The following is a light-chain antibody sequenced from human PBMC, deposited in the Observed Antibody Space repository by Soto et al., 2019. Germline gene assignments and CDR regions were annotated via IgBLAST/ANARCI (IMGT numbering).Light chain of an antibody. CDR1: SSDVGGYKY. J-gene: IGLJ3*02. CDR2: EVS. V-gene: IGLV2-8*01. CDR3: TSYAGSNNWV. Sequence: QSALTQPPSASGSPGQSVTISCTGTSSDVGGYKYVSWYQQHPGKAPKLMIYEVSKRPSGVPDRFSGSKSGNTASLTVSGLQAEDDAHYYCTSYAGSNNWVFGGGTKVTVL.